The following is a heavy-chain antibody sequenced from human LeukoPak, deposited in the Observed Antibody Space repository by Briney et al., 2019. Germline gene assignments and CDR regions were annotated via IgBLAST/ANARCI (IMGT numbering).Heavy chain of an antibody. D-gene: IGHD3-10*01. CDR3: ARDLGYYYGPGSYYNGLEFDY. V-gene: IGHV1-24*01. CDR1: GYTLTELS. J-gene: IGHJ4*02. CDR2: FDPEDGET. Sequence: ASVKVSCKVSGYTLTELSMHWVRQAPGKGLEWMGGFDPEDGETIYAQKFQGRVTMTEDTSTDTAYMELSSLRSEHTAVYYCARDLGYYYGPGSYYNGLEFDYWGQGTLVTVSS.